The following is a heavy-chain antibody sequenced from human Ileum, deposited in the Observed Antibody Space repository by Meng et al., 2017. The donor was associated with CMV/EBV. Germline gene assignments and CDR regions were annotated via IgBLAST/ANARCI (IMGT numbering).Heavy chain of an antibody. CDR3: ASAEAEHSSGWSHY. CDR2: THISGGT. D-gene: IGHD6-19*01. Sequence: SGCSIRRGGYYWSWIRQSAGKGLEYIGRTHISGGTNYNPSFMGRVTIALDTSQNQFSLKMSSVTAADTGTYYCASAEAEHSSGWSHYWGQGTLVTVSS. CDR1: GCSIRRGGYY. J-gene: IGHJ4*02. V-gene: IGHV4-61*02.